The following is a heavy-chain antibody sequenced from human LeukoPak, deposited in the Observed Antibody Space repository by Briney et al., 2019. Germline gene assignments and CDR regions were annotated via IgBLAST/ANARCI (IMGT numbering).Heavy chain of an antibody. D-gene: IGHD3-10*01. CDR1: GGSISSYY. CDR2: IYYSGST. Sequence: ASETLSLTCTVSGGSISSYYWSWNREPPGKGLDWMGYIYYSGSTNYDPSLKSRVTISVDTSKNQFSLKLSSVTAADTAVYYCARDRTYYGSGSYHHYFDYWGQGTLVTVSS. CDR3: ARDRTYYGSGSYHHYFDY. V-gene: IGHV4-59*01. J-gene: IGHJ4*02.